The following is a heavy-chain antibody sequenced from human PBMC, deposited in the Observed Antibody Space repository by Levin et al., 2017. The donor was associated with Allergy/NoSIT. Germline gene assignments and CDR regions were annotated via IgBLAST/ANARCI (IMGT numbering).Heavy chain of an antibody. CDR1: GFTFSSYG. D-gene: IGHD3-10*01. Sequence: SCAASGFTFSSYGMHWVRQAPGKGLEWVAVISYAGSKKYYADSVKGRLTISRDNSKNMVYLQMNSLRAEDTAVYYCAKDRTQYYGSGSSTEYYYGMDVWGQGTTVTVS. CDR3: AKDRTQYYGSGSSTEYYYGMDV. V-gene: IGHV3-30*18. CDR2: ISYAGSKK. J-gene: IGHJ6*02.